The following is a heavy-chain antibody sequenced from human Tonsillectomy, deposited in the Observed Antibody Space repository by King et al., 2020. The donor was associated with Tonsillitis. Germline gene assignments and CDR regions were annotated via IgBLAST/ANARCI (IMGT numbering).Heavy chain of an antibody. V-gene: IGHV3-7*04. CDR2: IKQDGREK. CDR1: GFTFSSYW. D-gene: IGHD3-22*01. CDR3: ARGDYYYDSSGYFGFVY. J-gene: IGHJ4*02. Sequence: QLVQSGGGLVQPGGSLRLSCAASGFTFSSYWMSWVRQAPGKGLEWVANIKQDGREKYYVDSVKGRFTISRDNAKNSLYLQMNRLRAEDTAVYYCARGDYYYDSSGYFGFVYWGQGTLVTVSS.